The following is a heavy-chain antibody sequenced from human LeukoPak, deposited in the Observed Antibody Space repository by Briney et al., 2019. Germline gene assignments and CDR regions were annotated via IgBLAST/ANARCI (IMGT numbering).Heavy chain of an antibody. CDR1: GFTFSSYW. V-gene: IGHV3-74*01. CDR2: INSDGGST. D-gene: IGHD3-22*01. Sequence: GGSLRLSCAASGFTFSSYWMHWVRQAPGKGLVWVSRINSDGGSTTYADSVKGRFTISRDNAKKTLYLQMNSLRAEDTAVYYCARGPTMKMDVWGKGTTVTVSS. CDR3: ARGPTMKMDV. J-gene: IGHJ6*04.